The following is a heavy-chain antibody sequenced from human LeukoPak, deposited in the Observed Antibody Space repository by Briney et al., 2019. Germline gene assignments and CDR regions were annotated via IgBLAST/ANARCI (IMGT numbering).Heavy chain of an antibody. Sequence: PSETLSLTCTVSGGSISSYYWNRIRQPPGKGLEWIGYIYYSGSTNYNPSLKSRVTISVDTSKNQFSLKLTSVTAADTAVYYCARDGSGNDAFDIWGQGTMVTVSS. J-gene: IGHJ3*02. CDR3: ARDGSGNDAFDI. CDR2: IYYSGST. D-gene: IGHD5-12*01. CDR1: GGSISSYY. V-gene: IGHV4-59*01.